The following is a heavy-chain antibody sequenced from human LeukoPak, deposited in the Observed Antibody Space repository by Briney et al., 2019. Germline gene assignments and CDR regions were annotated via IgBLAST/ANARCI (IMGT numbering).Heavy chain of an antibody. CDR3: ARHGGAVAGLFDYSYGMDV. Sequence: PAETLSLTCTVSGGSISSSSYYWGWIRQPPGKGLKWIGSIYYSGSTYYNPSLKSRVTISVDTSKNQFSLKLSSVTAADTAVYYCARHGGAVAGLFDYSYGMDVWGQGTTVTVSS. CDR1: GGSISSSSYY. D-gene: IGHD6-19*01. CDR2: IYYSGST. V-gene: IGHV4-39*01. J-gene: IGHJ6*02.